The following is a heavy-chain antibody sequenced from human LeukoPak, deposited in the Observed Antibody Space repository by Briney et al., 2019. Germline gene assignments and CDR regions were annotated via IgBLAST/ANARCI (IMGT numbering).Heavy chain of an antibody. V-gene: IGHV3-74*01. J-gene: IGHJ4*02. CDR3: ARDMWGTFDH. D-gene: IGHD7-27*01. CDR2: IRPDGTDA. CDR1: GFTFSDFW. Sequence: GGCLRLSCAASGFTFSDFWMHWGRQAPGKGPVWVSRIRPDGTDASYADSVKGRFTISRDNARNTLFLQISRLRDEDTAVYYCARDMWGTFDHWGQGTLVTVSS.